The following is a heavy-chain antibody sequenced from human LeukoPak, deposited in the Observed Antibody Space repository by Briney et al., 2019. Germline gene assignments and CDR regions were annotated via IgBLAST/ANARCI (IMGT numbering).Heavy chain of an antibody. J-gene: IGHJ4*02. Sequence: SETLSLTCTVSGGSISSYYWSWIRQPPGKGLEWIGYIYYSGSTNYNPSLKSRVTISVDTSKNQFSLKLSSVTAADTAVYYCAITPGQLPPIRYYFDYWGQGTLVTVSS. CDR2: IYYSGST. V-gene: IGHV4-59*08. D-gene: IGHD1-26*01. CDR3: AITPGQLPPIRYYFDY. CDR1: GGSISSYY.